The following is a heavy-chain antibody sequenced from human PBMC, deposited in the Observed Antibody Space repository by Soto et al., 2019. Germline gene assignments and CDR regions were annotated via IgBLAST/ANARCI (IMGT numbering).Heavy chain of an antibody. Sequence: SVKVSFKASGGTFSSYAISWVRQAPGQGLEWMGGIIPIFGTANYAQKFQGRVTITADESTSTAYMELSSLRSEDTAVYYCARAQGYTRSYYYGMDVWGQGTTVTVSS. V-gene: IGHV1-69*13. J-gene: IGHJ6*02. CDR1: GGTFSSYA. D-gene: IGHD3-16*02. CDR2: IIPIFGTA. CDR3: ARAQGYTRSYYYGMDV.